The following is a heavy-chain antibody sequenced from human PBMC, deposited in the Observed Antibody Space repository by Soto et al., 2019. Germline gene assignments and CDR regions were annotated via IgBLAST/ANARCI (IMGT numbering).Heavy chain of an antibody. V-gene: IGHV3-23*01. CDR2: ISASSHDT. CDR3: AKFRITMVRGVTIDS. CDR1: GFTFSSYA. J-gene: IGHJ4*02. D-gene: IGHD3-10*01. Sequence: EVQLWEAGGGLVQPGGSLKLSCEASGFTFSSYAMGWVRQAPGKGLEWVSTISASSHDTYYADSVKGRFTISRENSKNTLYLQMNSLRAEDTAIYYCAKFRITMVRGVTIDSWGQGTLVTVSS.